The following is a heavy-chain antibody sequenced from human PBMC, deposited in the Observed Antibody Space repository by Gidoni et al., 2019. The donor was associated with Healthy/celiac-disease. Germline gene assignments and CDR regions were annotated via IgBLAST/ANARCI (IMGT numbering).Heavy chain of an antibody. CDR1: GGSISSGDYY. D-gene: IGHD5-18*01. J-gene: IGHJ4*02. Sequence: QVQLQESGPGLVKPSQTLSLTCTVSGGSISSGDYYWSWIRQPPGKGLEWIGYIHYSGSTYYNPSLKSRVTISVDTSKNQFSLKLSSVTAADTAVYYCARAFSGYSYGQTFDYWGQGTLVTVSS. CDR2: IHYSGST. V-gene: IGHV4-30-4*01. CDR3: ARAFSGYSYGQTFDY.